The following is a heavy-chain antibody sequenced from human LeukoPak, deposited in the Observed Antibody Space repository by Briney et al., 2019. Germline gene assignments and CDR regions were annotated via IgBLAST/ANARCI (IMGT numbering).Heavy chain of an antibody. Sequence: GASVKVSCKASGYTFTSYGISWVRQAPGQGLEWMGWISAYNGNTNYAQKLQGRVTMTTDTSTSTAYMELRSLRSDDTAVYYCARDVPGPIYYFDSSGTNYGLDVWGQGTTVTVS. CDR1: GYTFTSYG. V-gene: IGHV1-18*01. J-gene: IGHJ6*02. D-gene: IGHD3-22*01. CDR3: ARDVPGPIYYFDSSGTNYGLDV. CDR2: ISAYNGNT.